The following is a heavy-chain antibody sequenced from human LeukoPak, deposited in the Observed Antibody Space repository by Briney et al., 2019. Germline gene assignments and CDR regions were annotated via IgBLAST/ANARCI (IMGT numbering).Heavy chain of an antibody. CDR1: GYTFTSYG. V-gene: IGHV1-2*06. Sequence: ASVKVSCKASGYTFTSYGISWVRQAPGQGLEWMGRINPNSGGTNYAQKFQGRVTMTRDTSISTAYMELSRLRSDDTAVYYCARESIRYSYGSRDRAFDIWGQGTMVTVSS. CDR3: ARESIRYSYGSRDRAFDI. CDR2: INPNSGGT. J-gene: IGHJ3*02. D-gene: IGHD5-18*01.